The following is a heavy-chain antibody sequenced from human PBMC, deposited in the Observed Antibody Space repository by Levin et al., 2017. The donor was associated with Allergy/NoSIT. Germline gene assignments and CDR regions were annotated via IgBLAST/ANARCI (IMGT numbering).Heavy chain of an antibody. CDR1: GFTFNSYR. J-gene: IGHJ4*02. CDR3: ARPGYSSNYIGGY. V-gene: IGHV3-21*01. D-gene: IGHD6-13*01. Sequence: GESLKISCVASGFTFNSYRMNWVRQAPGKGLEWVSCISSSGSDIYYADSVKGRFTISRDNAKNSVYLQMNSLRAEDTAVYYCARPGYSSNYIGGYWGQGTLVTVSS. CDR2: ISSSGSDI.